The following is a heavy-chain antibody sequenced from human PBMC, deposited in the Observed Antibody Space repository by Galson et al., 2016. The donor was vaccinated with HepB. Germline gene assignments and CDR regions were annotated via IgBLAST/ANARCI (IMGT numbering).Heavy chain of an antibody. D-gene: IGHD6-19*01. V-gene: IGHV6-1*01. Sequence: CAISGDSVSSIDFTWNWIRQSPSRGLEWLGRTYYRSKWYHDYAESVKSRITINPDTSKNQFSLQLNSVTPEDTAFYFCAKSVSVWDARSNAFDIWGQGTMVTVSS. CDR1: GDSVSSIDFT. CDR2: TYYRSKWYH. J-gene: IGHJ3*02. CDR3: AKSVSVWDARSNAFDI.